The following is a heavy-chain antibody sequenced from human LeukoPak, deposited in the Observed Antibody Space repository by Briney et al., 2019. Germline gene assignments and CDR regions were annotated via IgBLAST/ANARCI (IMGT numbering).Heavy chain of an antibody. D-gene: IGHD2-15*01. CDR3: ARDADRERDIVVVVADGGNWFDP. CDR2: INTNTGNS. J-gene: IGHJ5*02. Sequence: ASVKVSCKASGYTFTSYAMNWVRQAPGQGLEWMGWINTNTGNSTYVQGFTGRFVFSLDTSVSTAYLQISSLKAEDTAVYYCARDADRERDIVVVVADGGNWFDPWGQGTLVTVSS. CDR1: GYTFTSYA. V-gene: IGHV7-4-1*02.